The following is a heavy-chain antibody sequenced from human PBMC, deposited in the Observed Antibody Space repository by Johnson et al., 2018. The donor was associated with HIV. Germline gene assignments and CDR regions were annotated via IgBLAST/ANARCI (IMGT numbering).Heavy chain of an antibody. CDR3: ARDGYCSGGSCYSGDRLDAFDI. CDR1: GFTFSSYW. D-gene: IGHD2-15*01. CDR2: INSDGSST. V-gene: IGHV3-74*01. J-gene: IGHJ3*02. Sequence: VQLVESGGGLVQPGGSLRLSCAASGFTFSSYWMHWVRQAPGKGLVWVSRINSDGSSTSYADSVKGRFTISSDHAKNTLYLQMNSLRAEDTAVYYCARDGYCSGGSCYSGDRLDAFDIWGQGTMVTVSS.